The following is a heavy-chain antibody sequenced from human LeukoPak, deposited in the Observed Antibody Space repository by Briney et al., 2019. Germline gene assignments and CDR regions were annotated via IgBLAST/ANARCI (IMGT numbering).Heavy chain of an antibody. J-gene: IGHJ3*02. V-gene: IGHV4-39*01. CDR2: FSYSGST. CDR3: ARRRGSSWYSASDI. CDR1: GGSISSSSYY. D-gene: IGHD6-13*01. Sequence: SETLSLTCTVSGGSISSSSYYWGWIRQPPGKGLEWIGSFSYSGSTFYNPSLKSRVTISGDTSKNQFSLKLSSVTAADTAVYSCARRRGSSWYSASDIWGQGTMVTVSS.